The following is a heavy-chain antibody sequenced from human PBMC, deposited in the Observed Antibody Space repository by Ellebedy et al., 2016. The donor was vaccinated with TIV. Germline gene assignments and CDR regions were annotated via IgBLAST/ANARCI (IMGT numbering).Heavy chain of an antibody. Sequence: ASVKVSCKASGYTFTNYGITWVRQAPGQGLEWMGWISAYNGDTNYAPKFQGRVTMTTDTFTNTAYMELRSLRSDDTAVYYCARGFYERFDPWGQGTLVTVSS. J-gene: IGHJ5*02. CDR3: ARGFYERFDP. CDR2: ISAYNGDT. CDR1: GYTFTNYG. D-gene: IGHD2/OR15-2a*01. V-gene: IGHV1-18*04.